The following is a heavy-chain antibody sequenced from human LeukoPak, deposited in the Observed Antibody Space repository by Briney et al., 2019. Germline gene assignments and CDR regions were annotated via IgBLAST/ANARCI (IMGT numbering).Heavy chain of an antibody. CDR3: ARERIGSNDAFDI. V-gene: IGHV4-39*07. D-gene: IGHD2-21*01. CDR2: IYYSGST. J-gene: IGHJ3*02. CDR1: GGSISSYY. Sequence: PSETLSLTCTVSGGSISSYYWGWIRQPPGKGLEWIGSIYYSGSTYYNPSLKSRVTISVDTSKNQFSLKLSSVTAADTAVYYCARERIGSNDAFDIWGQGTMVTVSS.